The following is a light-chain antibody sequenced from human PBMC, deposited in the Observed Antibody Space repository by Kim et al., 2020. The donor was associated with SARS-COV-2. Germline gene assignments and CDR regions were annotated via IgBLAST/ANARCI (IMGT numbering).Light chain of an antibody. CDR1: GPNIGSNT. CDR2: SNN. V-gene: IGLV1-44*01. J-gene: IGLJ3*02. CDR3: AAWDDSLNGWV. Sequence: GQRVTISCSGSGPNIGSNTVSWYQQLPGTAPKLLIYSNNQRPSGFPDRFSGSKSGTSASLAISGLQSEDETDYYCAAWDDSLNGWVFGGGTQLTVL.